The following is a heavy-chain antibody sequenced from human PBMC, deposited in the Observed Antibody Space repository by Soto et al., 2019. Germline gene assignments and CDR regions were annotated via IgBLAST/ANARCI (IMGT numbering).Heavy chain of an antibody. CDR2: ITAYNGNT. J-gene: IGHJ4*02. V-gene: IGHV1-18*01. Sequence: VQLEQSGGDVKKPGSSLKVSCKASGYTFINHGIAWVRQAPGQGLEWMGWITAYNGNTNYAQKSRGRVTMTTDPYTPTAYTELRRLTSDDTAVYYCARETNYYFDYWGQGSLVTVSS. CDR1: GYTFINHG. CDR3: ARETNYYFDY.